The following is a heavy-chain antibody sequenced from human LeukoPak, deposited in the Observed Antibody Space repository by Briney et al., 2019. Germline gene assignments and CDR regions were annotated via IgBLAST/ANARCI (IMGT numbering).Heavy chain of an antibody. V-gene: IGHV3-30*03. J-gene: IGHJ4*02. CDR3: ARGHYSGTFWRTGAFDY. CDR1: GFTFNDYG. CDR2: ISYDGDEK. Sequence: PGGSLRLSCAASGFTFNDYGLHWVRQAPGKGLEWVAVISYDGDEKHYTESVKGRFTISRDSSKNTVPLEMNSLRFDDTAIYYCARGHYSGTFWRTGAFDYWGQGTLVTVSS. D-gene: IGHD1-26*01.